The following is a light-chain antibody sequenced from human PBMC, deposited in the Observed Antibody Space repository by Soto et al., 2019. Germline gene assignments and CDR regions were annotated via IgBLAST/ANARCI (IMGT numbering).Light chain of an antibody. CDR1: QSVSSY. V-gene: IGKV3-11*01. CDR2: DAS. J-gene: IGKJ4*01. CDR3: QQRSNWPPLLT. Sequence: EIVLTQSPATLSLSPGERATLSCRASQSVSSYLAWYQQKPGQAPRLLIYDASNRATGIPARFSGSGSGTDSTLTISSLEPEDFAVYSCQQRSNWPPLLTFGGGTKVEIK.